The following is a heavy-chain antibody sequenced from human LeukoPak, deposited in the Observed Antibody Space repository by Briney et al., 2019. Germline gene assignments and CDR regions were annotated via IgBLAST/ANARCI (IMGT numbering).Heavy chain of an antibody. J-gene: IGHJ1*01. V-gene: IGHV4-34*01. D-gene: IGHD2-15*01. CDR1: GGPFSGYY. CDR3: ARGYCSGGSCYDLVQH. CDR2: INHSGST. Sequence: SETLSLTCAVYGGPFSGYYWSWIRQPPGKGLEWIGEINHSGSTNYNPSLKSRVTISVDTSKNQFSLKLSSVTAAVTAVYYCARGYCSGGSCYDLVQHWGQGTLVTVSS.